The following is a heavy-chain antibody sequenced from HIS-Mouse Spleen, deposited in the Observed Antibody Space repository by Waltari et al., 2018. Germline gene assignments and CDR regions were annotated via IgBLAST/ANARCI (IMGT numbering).Heavy chain of an antibody. D-gene: IGHD5-18*01. V-gene: IGHV1-8*01. J-gene: IGHJ5*02. CDR2: MNPNRGNT. CDR3: ARIGSHRRGYSYGYWFDP. Sequence: QVQLVQSGAEVKKPGASVKVSCKASGYTLTSYDINWVRQANGKGLEWMGWMNPNRGNTGYAQKFQGRVTMTRNTSISTAYMELSSLRSEDTAVYYCARIGSHRRGYSYGYWFDPWGQGTLVTVSS. CDR1: GYTLTSYD.